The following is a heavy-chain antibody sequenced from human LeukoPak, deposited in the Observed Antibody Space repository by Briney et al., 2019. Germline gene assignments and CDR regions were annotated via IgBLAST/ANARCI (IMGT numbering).Heavy chain of an antibody. CDR2: ISSTSSII. D-gene: IGHD1-1*01. CDR3: AKDLANSWTIDY. CDR1: GSTFSSHT. Sequence: GGSLRLSCAASGSTFSSHTMSWVRQAPGKGLEWISYISSTSSIIYYADSVKGRFTTSRDNAKNSLYLQMSSLRAEDTAFYYCAKDLANSWTIDYWGQGTLVTVSS. J-gene: IGHJ4*02. V-gene: IGHV3-48*04.